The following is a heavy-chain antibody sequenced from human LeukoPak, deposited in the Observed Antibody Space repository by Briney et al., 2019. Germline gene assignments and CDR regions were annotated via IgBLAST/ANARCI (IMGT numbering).Heavy chain of an antibody. CDR2: IIPIFGTA. CDR1: GYTFTSYD. Sequence: SVKVSCKASGYTFTSYDINWVRQAPGQGLEWMGGIIPIFGTANYAQKFQGRVTITADESTSTAYMELSSLRSEDTAVYYCARDGIAAAGTYYYYYMDVWGKGTTVTVSS. CDR3: ARDGIAAAGTYYYYYMDV. D-gene: IGHD6-13*01. J-gene: IGHJ6*03. V-gene: IGHV1-69*13.